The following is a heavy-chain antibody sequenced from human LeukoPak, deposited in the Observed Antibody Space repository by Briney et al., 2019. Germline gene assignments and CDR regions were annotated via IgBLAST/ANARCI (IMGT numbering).Heavy chain of an antibody. CDR2: ISWNSGNI. CDR3: ARDRGGITMISRALDY. Sequence: GGSLRLSCAASGFTFDDYTMHWVRQVPGKGLEWVSRISWNSGNIGYADSVKGRFTISRDNSKNTLYLQMNSLRAEDTAVYYCARDRGGITMISRALDYWGQGTLVTVSS. CDR1: GFTFDDYT. V-gene: IGHV3-9*01. D-gene: IGHD3-22*01. J-gene: IGHJ4*02.